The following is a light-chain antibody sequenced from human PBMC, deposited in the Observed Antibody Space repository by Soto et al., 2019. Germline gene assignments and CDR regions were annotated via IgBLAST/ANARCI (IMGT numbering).Light chain of an antibody. Sequence: EIRRTQSLATLSVSPRDRATRSCRASQSVSSNLAWYQQKPGQAPRLLIYGASTRATGIPARFSGSGSGTEYTLTISSRQSEDFAVYYYQQHNNGAWTLGQGSKVDIK. CDR3: QQHNNGAWT. CDR2: GAS. CDR1: QSVSSN. J-gene: IGKJ1*01. V-gene: IGKV3-15*01.